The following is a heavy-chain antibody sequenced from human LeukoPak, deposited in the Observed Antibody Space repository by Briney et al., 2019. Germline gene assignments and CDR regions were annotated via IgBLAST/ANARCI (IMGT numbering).Heavy chain of an antibody. Sequence: TSETLSLTCAVYGGSFSGYYGSWIRQPPGKGLEWIGEINHSGSTNYNPSLKSRVTISVDTSKNQFSLKLSSVTAADTAVYYCARVVVAATFWFDPWGQGTLVTVSS. J-gene: IGHJ5*02. V-gene: IGHV4-34*01. CDR2: INHSGST. CDR3: ARVVVAATFWFDP. CDR1: GGSFSGYY. D-gene: IGHD2-15*01.